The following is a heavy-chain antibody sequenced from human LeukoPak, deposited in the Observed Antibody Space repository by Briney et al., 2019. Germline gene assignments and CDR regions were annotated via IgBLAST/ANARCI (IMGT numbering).Heavy chain of an antibody. J-gene: IGHJ4*02. D-gene: IGHD3-16*01. CDR3: ARVLYQEGVDY. CDR2: IYYSRST. V-gene: IGHV4-39*07. CDR1: GDSISSSSYY. Sequence: SSETLSLTCTVSGDSISSSSYYWGWIRQPPGKGLEWIGSIYYSRSTYYNPSLTSRVTISLVTYKNQVSTELSAVTASGRQLHYFARVLYQEGVDYWGQGTLVTVSS.